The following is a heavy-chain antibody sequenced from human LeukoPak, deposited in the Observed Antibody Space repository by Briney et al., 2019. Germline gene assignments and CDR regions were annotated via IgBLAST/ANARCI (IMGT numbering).Heavy chain of an antibody. CDR1: GFTFSSYW. J-gene: IGHJ4*02. CDR3: AGGSGWLIDY. Sequence: GGSLRLSCAASGFTFSSYWMSWVRQAPGKGLEWVANIKKDGSEKNYVDSLKGRFTISRDNAKNSLYLQMNSLRVEDTAVYYCAGGSGWLIDYWGQGTLVTVSS. V-gene: IGHV3-7*01. D-gene: IGHD5-12*01. CDR2: IKKDGSEK.